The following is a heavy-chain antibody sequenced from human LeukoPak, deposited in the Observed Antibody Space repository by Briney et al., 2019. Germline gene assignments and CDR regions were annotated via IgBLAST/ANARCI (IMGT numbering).Heavy chain of an antibody. D-gene: IGHD6-13*01. Sequence: ASVKVSCKASGGTFSSYAISWVRQAPGQGLEWMGGIIPIFGTANYAQKFQGRVTITADESTSTAYMELSSLRSEDTAVYYCARVRQKEAAAAVNWFDPWGQGTLVTVSS. V-gene: IGHV1-69*13. CDR1: GGTFSSYA. CDR3: ARVRQKEAAAAVNWFDP. J-gene: IGHJ5*02. CDR2: IIPIFGTA.